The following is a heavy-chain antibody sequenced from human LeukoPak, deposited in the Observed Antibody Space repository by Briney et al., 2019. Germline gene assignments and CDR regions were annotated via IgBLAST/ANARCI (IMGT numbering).Heavy chain of an antibody. D-gene: IGHD3-10*01. CDR1: GFTFSDYA. CDR3: VKGSSVGRPYYFDY. CDR2: ISGSGDST. V-gene: IGHV3-23*01. J-gene: IGHJ4*02. Sequence: GGSLRLSCAASGFTFSDYAMSWVRQAPGQGLEWFSAISGSGDSTYYADSVKGRFTISRDNSKNTLSLQMNSLRADDTAVYYCVKGSSVGRPYYFDYWGQGSLVTVSS.